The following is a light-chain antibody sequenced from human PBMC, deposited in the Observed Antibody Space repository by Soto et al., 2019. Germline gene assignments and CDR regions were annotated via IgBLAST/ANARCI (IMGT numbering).Light chain of an antibody. J-gene: IGKJ1*01. V-gene: IGKV1-5*03. CDR3: QQYNTYST. CDR2: KAS. Sequence: DIQMTQSPSTLSASVGDRVTITCRASQSIDSSLAWYQQRPGKAPKLLIYKASTLQSGVPSRFSGSGSGTEFTLTISSLQPDDLATYYCQQYNTYSTFGQGTKVEI. CDR1: QSIDSS.